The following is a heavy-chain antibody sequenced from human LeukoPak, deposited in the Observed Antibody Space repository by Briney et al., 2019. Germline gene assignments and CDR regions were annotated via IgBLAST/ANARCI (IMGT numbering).Heavy chain of an antibody. CDR2: IFYSGST. CDR1: SGSISTSNYY. V-gene: IGHV4-39*07. Sequence: SETLSLTCTVSSGSISTSNYYWGWVRQPPGKALEWIGNIFYSGSTYYSPSLKSRVTISLDTSRNQFSLKLSSVTAADTAVYYCARLRQWLVPPYYYYMDVWGKGTTVTISS. J-gene: IGHJ6*03. CDR3: ARLRQWLVPPYYYYMDV. D-gene: IGHD6-19*01.